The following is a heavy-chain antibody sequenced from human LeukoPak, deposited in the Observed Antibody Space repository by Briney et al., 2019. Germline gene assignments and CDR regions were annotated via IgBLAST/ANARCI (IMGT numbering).Heavy chain of an antibody. CDR1: GFTFSSYA. V-gene: IGHV3-23*01. CDR3: AKGDDFWSGPGLNWFDP. J-gene: IGHJ5*02. Sequence: GGSLRLSCAASGFTFSSYAMSWVRQAPGKGLEWVSDISGSGGSTYYADSVKGRFTISRDNSKNTLYLQMNSLRAEDTAVYYCAKGDDFWSGPGLNWFDPWGQGTLVTVSS. D-gene: IGHD3-3*01. CDR2: ISGSGGST.